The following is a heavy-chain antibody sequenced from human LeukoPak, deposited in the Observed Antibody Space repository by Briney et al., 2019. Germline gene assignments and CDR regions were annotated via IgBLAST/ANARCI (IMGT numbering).Heavy chain of an antibody. CDR1: RFIFGDYW. CDR3: TRTVNSASGF. D-gene: IGHD4-23*01. J-gene: IGHJ4*02. CDR2: INHNGGVK. V-gene: IGHV3-7*03. Sequence: GGYLRLSGVAYRFIFGDYWMRWVRQAQGKGLEWVATINHNGGVKNYVDSVKGRFTISRDNAKTSLFMQMNSLRTEDTAMYYCTRTVNSASGFWGQGTLVTVSS.